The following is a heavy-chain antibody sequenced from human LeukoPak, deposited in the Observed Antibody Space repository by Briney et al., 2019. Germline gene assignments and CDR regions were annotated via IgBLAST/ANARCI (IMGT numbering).Heavy chain of an antibody. J-gene: IGHJ4*02. CDR1: GFTFSIYA. V-gene: IGHV3-23*01. CDR2: ISVSGGST. D-gene: IGHD3-22*01. Sequence: GGSLRLSCAASGFTFSIYAISSVRQPPGKWLEWVSSISVSGGSTYYADSVNCRFTISRDNSKNTLYLQMNSLRAEDTAVYYCAKGMIVVPFDYWGQGTLVTVSS. CDR3: AKGMIVVPFDY.